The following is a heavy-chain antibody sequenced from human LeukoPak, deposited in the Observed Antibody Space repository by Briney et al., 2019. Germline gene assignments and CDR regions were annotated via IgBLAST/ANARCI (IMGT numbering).Heavy chain of an antibody. CDR1: GGSVSSGNYY. Sequence: SETLSLTCTVSGGSVSSGNYYWSWIRQPPGKGLEWIGYIYYSGGTNYNPSLKSRVTISVDTSKNQFSLKLSSVTAADTAVYYCARAYAFDIWGQGTKVTGSS. CDR2: IYYSGGT. CDR3: ARAYAFDI. J-gene: IGHJ3*02. V-gene: IGHV4-61*01.